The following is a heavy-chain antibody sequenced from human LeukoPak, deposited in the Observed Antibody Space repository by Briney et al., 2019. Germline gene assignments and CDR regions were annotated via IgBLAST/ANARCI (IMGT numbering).Heavy chain of an antibody. CDR2: INHSGST. V-gene: IGHV4-34*01. Sequence: PSETLSLTCAVYGGSFSGYYWSWIRQPPGKGLEWIGEINHSGSTNYNPPLKSRVTISVDTSKNQFSLKLSSVTAADTAVYYCARASRLPITVFGVVNYYYGMDVWGQGTTVTVSS. CDR3: ARASRLPITVFGVVNYYYGMDV. CDR1: GGSFSGYY. J-gene: IGHJ6*02. D-gene: IGHD3-3*01.